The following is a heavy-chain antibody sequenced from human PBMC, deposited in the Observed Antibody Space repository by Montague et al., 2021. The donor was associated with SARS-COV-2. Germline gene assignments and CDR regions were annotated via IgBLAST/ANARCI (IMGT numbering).Heavy chain of an antibody. D-gene: IGHD4-23*01. CDR3: ARMTTVVTLGYYYYYGMDV. CDR1: VFSLSTSGMC. Sequence: PALGKPTQTLTLTCTFSVFSLSTSGMCVSWIRQPPGKALEWLALIDCDDDKYYSTSLKTRLTISKDTSKNQVVLTMTNMDPVDTATYYCARMTTVVTLGYYYYYGMDVWGQGTTVTVSS. V-gene: IGHV2-70*01. CDR2: IDCDDDK. J-gene: IGHJ6*02.